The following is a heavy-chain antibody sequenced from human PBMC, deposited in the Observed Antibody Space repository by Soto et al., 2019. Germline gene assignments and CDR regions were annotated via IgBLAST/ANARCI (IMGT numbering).Heavy chain of an antibody. Sequence: ETLSLTCAVYVGSFSGYYWSWIRQPPGKGLEWIGEINHSGSTNYNPSLKSRVTISVDTSKNQFSLKLSSVTAADTAVYYCARSRLPRVWGQGTTVTVSS. J-gene: IGHJ6*02. CDR3: ARSRLPRV. D-gene: IGHD6-6*01. V-gene: IGHV4-34*01. CDR2: INHSGST. CDR1: VGSFSGYY.